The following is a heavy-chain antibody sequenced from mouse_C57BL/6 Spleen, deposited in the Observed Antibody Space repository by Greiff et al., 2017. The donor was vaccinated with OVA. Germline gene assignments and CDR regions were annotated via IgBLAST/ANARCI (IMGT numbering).Heavy chain of an antibody. J-gene: IGHJ3*01. D-gene: IGHD2-4*01. CDR1: GFTFSSYG. V-gene: IGHV5-6*01. Sequence: EVQVVESGGDLVKPGGSLKLSCAASGFTFSSYGMSWVRQTPDKRLEWVATISSGGSYTYYPDSVKGRFTISRDNAKNTLYLQMSSLKSEDTAMYYCAREGLRAEFAYWGQGTLVTVSA. CDR3: AREGLRAEFAY. CDR2: ISSGGSYT.